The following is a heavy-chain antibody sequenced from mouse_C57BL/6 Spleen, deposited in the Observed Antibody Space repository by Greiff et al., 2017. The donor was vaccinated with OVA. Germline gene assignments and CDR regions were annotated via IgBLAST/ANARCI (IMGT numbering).Heavy chain of an antibody. J-gene: IGHJ3*01. CDR3: GRVWEVAWFAY. V-gene: IGHV1-80*01. D-gene: IGHD2-10*02. Sequence: QVQLQQSGAELVKPGASVKISCKASGYAFSSYWMNWVKQRPGKGLEWIGQIYPGAGDTNYNGKFKGKATLTADKSSSTAYMQLSSLTSEDSAVYFCGRVWEVAWFAYGGQGTLVTVAA. CDR2: IYPGAGDT. CDR1: GYAFSSYW.